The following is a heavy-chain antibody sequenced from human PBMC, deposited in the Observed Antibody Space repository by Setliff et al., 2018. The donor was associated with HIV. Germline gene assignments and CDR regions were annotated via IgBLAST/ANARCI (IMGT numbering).Heavy chain of an antibody. J-gene: IGHJ4*02. CDR2: ITYSGSA. CDR3: ARHVARFDYDTGGYYVSHFDY. D-gene: IGHD3-22*01. V-gene: IGHV4-30-4*02. CDR1: GGSISSDDYY. Sequence: NPSETLSLTCTVSGGSISSDDYYWNWIRQPPGKGLEGIGYITYSGSAYYNPSLKSRVTISVDTSKNQFSVRLSSVSAADTAVYFCARHVARFDYDTGGYYVSHFDYWGQGSLVTVSS.